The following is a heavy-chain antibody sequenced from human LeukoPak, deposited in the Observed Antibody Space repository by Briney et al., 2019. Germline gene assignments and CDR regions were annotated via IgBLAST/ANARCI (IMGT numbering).Heavy chain of an antibody. CDR3: ARMEGEWLSNAFDI. V-gene: IGHV4-59*01. D-gene: IGHD6-19*01. CDR2: IYHSGST. Sequence: SETLSLTCTVSGGSLSTYYWSWIRQPPGKGLEWLGFIYHSGSTTYNPSLRSRVTISLDTSKNQISLNLSSVTAADTAVYFCARMEGEWLSNAFDIWGHGTMVTVSS. J-gene: IGHJ3*02. CDR1: GGSLSTYY.